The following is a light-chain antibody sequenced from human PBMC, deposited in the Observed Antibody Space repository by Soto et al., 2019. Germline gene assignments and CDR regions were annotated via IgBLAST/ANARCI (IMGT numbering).Light chain of an antibody. CDR2: DVT. CDR1: SSDVGGYNY. CDR3: CSYAGSYTYV. V-gene: IGLV2-11*01. J-gene: IGLJ1*01. Sequence: QSALTQPRSVSGSPGQSVTISCTGTSSDVGGYNYVSWYQQHPGKAPKLMIYDVTKRPSGVPNRFSGSKSGNTASLTISGIQAEDEDDYYCCSYAGSYTYVFGTGTKVTVL.